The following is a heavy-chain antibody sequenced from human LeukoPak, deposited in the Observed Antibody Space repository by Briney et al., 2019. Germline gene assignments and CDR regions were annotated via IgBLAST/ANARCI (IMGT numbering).Heavy chain of an antibody. CDR3: AKEIWPTVTTPGHTYFDY. Sequence: GGSLRLSCVFSGFPFRNHGMHWVRQAPGEGLELVAVASTDEINQWYADSVKGRFTISRDNSQNTLYLQMNSLRNEDTAVYYCAKEIWPTVTTPGHTYFDYWGQGTLVTVSS. CDR2: ASTDEINQ. J-gene: IGHJ4*02. CDR1: GFPFRNHG. V-gene: IGHV3-30*18. D-gene: IGHD4-17*01.